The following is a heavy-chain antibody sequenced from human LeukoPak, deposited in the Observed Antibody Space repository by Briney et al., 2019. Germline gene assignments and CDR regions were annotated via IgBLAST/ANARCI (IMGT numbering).Heavy chain of an antibody. V-gene: IGHV3-23*01. CDR3: AKDRQTTASGTLDY. D-gene: IGHD1-14*01. CDR1: GFTFRKYA. CDR2: ISVSGDTS. J-gene: IGHJ4*02. Sequence: GRSLRLSCAASGFTFRKYAMSWVRQAPGKGLEWVSRISVSGDTSNYADSVGGRFTISRDNGNNTLFLQTNSLRSEHMAVYFCAKDRQTTASGTLDYWGQGALVIVSS.